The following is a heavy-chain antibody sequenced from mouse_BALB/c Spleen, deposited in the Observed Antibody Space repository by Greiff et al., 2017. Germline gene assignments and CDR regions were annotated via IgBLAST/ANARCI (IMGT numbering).Heavy chain of an antibody. CDR1: GYTFTSYW. D-gene: IGHD1-1*01. CDR2: IYPGNSDT. Sequence: EVQLQQSGTVLARPGASVKMSCKASGYTFTSYWMHWVKQRPGQGLDWIGAIYPGNSDTSYNQKFKGKAKLTAVTSTSTAYMELSCLTNEDSAVYYCTRRPSYYYGSREYFDYWGQGTTLTVSS. V-gene: IGHV1-5*01. CDR3: TRRPSYYYGSREYFDY. J-gene: IGHJ2*01.